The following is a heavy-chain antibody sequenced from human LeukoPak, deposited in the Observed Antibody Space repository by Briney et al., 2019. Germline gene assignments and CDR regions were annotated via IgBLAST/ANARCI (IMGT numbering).Heavy chain of an antibody. Sequence: GRSLRLSCAASGFTFSSYGMHWVRQAPGKGLEWVAVISYDGSNKYYADSVKGRFTISRDNSKNTLYLQMNSLRAEDTALYYCARKGRYCSTTSCYTFDAFDIWGQGTMVTVSS. CDR2: ISYDGSNK. V-gene: IGHV3-30*03. D-gene: IGHD2-2*01. J-gene: IGHJ3*02. CDR3: ARKGRYCSTTSCYTFDAFDI. CDR1: GFTFSSYG.